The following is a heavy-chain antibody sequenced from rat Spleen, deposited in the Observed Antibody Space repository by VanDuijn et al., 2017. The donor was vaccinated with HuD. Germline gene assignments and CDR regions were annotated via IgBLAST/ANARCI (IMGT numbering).Heavy chain of an antibody. J-gene: IGHJ2*01. Sequence: EVQLVESGGGLVQPGRSLKLSCAASGFTFSDYDMAWVRQAPTKGLVWVASISQGCGNTYYRDSVKARFTISRDQAKNTQYLQMDSLRSEDTATYYCARCTVAMPYFDYWGQGVMVTVSS. D-gene: IGHD1-8*01. CDR2: ISQGCGNT. V-gene: IGHV5S23*01. CDR1: GFTFSDYD. CDR3: ARCTVAMPYFDY.